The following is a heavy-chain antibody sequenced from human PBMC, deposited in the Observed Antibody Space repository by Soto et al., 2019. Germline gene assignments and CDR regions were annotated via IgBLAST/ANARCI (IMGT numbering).Heavy chain of an antibody. D-gene: IGHD3-16*01. J-gene: IGHJ4*02. CDR3: ASMPHNYDYIWGSYLDY. Sequence: SETLSLTCSVSGGSVSSGSFYWGWIRQPPGKGLEWIGSIYYNGGTYYNPSLKSRVTISVDTSKNQLSLKLSSVTAADTAVYYCASMPHNYDYIWGSYLDYWGQGTRVTVSS. CDR2: IYYNGGT. V-gene: IGHV4-39*01. CDR1: GGSVSSGSFY.